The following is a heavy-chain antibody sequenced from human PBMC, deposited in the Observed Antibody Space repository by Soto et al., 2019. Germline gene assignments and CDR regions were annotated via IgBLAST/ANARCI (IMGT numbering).Heavy chain of an antibody. CDR2: IFYSGGN. Sequence: SETLSLTCTVSGGSILDSTYYWAWIRQSPGKGLEWIGTIFYSGGNFYTPSLKSRVTMSVDTSNNQFSLKLSSVTAADTAVYYCARQASGYYYGWFDSWGQGTLVTVSS. CDR3: ARQASGYYYGWFDS. D-gene: IGHD3-22*01. J-gene: IGHJ5*01. CDR1: GGSILDSTYY. V-gene: IGHV4-39*01.